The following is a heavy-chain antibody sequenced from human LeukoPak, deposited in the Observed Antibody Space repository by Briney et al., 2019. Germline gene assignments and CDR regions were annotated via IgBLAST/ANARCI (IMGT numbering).Heavy chain of an antibody. CDR2: IYGSGST. V-gene: IGHV4-4*07. J-gene: IGHJ3*02. D-gene: IGHD6-19*01. Sequence: PSETLSLTCTVSGGSITTYYWSWIRQPAGKGLEWLGRIYGSGSTNYNPSLRSRVTMSVDTSKNQFSLKLTSVTAADTAVYYCARGISPGSGWFFNIWGQGTVVSVSS. CDR3: ARGISPGSGWFFNI. CDR1: GGSITTYY.